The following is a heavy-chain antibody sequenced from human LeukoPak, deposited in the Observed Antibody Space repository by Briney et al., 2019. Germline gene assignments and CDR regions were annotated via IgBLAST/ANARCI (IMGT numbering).Heavy chain of an antibody. J-gene: IGHJ4*02. D-gene: IGHD3-10*01. CDR1: VGSISSYY. CDR3: ARVALGSGSYGYYFDY. CDR2: ISTSGST. Sequence: PSETLSLTCTVSVGSISSYYWSWIRQPAAKGLESIGHISTSGSTNYNPSLKSRVTMSVDTSKNQFSLKLSSVTAADTAVYYCARVALGSGSYGYYFDYWGQGTLVTVSS. V-gene: IGHV4-4*07.